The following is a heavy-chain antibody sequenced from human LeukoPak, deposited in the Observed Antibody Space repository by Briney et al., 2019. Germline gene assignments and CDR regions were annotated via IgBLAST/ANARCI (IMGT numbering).Heavy chain of an antibody. CDR3: ARHTTAGYYYYYMDV. CDR2: IIPIFGTA. D-gene: IGHD4-11*01. CDR1: GGTFSSYA. J-gene: IGHJ6*03. Sequence: SVKVSCKASGGTFSSYAISWVRQAPGQGLEWMGGIIPIFGTAKYAQKVEGRDTSTTDASKSTANLELSSLRSEDTAVYYCARHTTAGYYYYYMDVWGKGTTVTVSS. V-gene: IGHV1-69*05.